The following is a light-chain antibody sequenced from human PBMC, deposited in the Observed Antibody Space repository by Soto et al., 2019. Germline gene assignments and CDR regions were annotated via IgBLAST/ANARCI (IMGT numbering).Light chain of an antibody. Sequence: DVQMTQSPSSLSASVGDRVTITCRASQDINSYLAWYQQKPGNAPKSLIYAASSLQTGVPSRFTGRESGTDFTLTISNLQPEESATYYCQQYNIYPLTFGGGTKVEIK. CDR1: QDINSY. CDR3: QQYNIYPLT. J-gene: IGKJ4*01. V-gene: IGKV1D-16*01. CDR2: AAS.